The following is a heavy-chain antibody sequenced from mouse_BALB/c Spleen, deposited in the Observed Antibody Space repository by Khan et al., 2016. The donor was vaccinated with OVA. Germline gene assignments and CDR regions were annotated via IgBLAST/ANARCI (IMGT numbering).Heavy chain of an antibody. V-gene: IGHV2-2*01. CDR3: ARNSYMYDFTY. Sequence: QVQLKQSGPGLVQPSQSLSITCTVSGFSLTTYGVHWVRQSPGKGLEWLGLIWSGGNTDYNAAFIYRLSITKDNSKSQVFFKMNSLQADDTAMYXCARNSYMYDFTYWGQGTLVTVSA. CDR2: IWSGGNT. CDR1: GFSLTTYG. J-gene: IGHJ3*01. D-gene: IGHD2-14*01.